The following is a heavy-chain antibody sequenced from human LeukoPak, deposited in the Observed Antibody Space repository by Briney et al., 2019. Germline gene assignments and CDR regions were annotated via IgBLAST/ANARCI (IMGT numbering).Heavy chain of an antibody. CDR1: GFTFSSYA. D-gene: IGHD6-19*01. CDR2: ICGSGGRT. CDR3: AKRRSSGPNWYFDR. J-gene: IGHJ2*01. Sequence: GGSLRVSCAASGFTFSSYAMSGVRQAPGKGLEWVSAICGSGGRTNYADSLNGRFTISRDNSKNTLYLQLKSLRAEDTAVYYCAKRRSSGPNWYFDRWGRGTLVAVSS. V-gene: IGHV3-23*01.